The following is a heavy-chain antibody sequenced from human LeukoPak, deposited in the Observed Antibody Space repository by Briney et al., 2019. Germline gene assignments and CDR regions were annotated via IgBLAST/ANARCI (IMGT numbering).Heavy chain of an antibody. J-gene: IGHJ4*02. D-gene: IGHD4-17*01. V-gene: IGHV1-2*04. CDR2: INPNSGGT. CDR3: ARDIGDLGLDY. Sequence: ASVKVSCKASGYTFTGYYIHWVRQAPGQGGEWMGWINPNSGGTNYAQKFQGWVTMTRETSISTAYMELSRLRSDDTAVYYCARDIGDLGLDYWGQGTLVIVSS. CDR1: GYTFTGYY.